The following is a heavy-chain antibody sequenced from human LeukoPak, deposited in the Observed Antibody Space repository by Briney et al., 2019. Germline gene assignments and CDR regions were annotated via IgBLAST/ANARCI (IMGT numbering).Heavy chain of an antibody. J-gene: IGHJ4*02. CDR1: GLTFSSYA. V-gene: IGHV3-30-3*01. Sequence: PGRSLRLSCAASGLTFSSYAMHWVRQAPGKGLEWVAVISYDGSNKYYADSVKGRFTISRDNSKNTLYLQMNSLRAEDTAVYYCARDALVGEVGYGHFDYWGQGTLVTVSS. CDR3: ARDALVGEVGYGHFDY. CDR2: ISYDGSNK. D-gene: IGHD3-10*01.